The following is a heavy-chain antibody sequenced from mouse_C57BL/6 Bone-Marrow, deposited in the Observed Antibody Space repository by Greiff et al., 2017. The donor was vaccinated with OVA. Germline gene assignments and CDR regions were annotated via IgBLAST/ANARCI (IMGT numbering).Heavy chain of an antibody. CDR3: ARLWLRPRGLDY. J-gene: IGHJ2*01. CDR1: GYTFTSYW. CDR2: IYPNSGST. V-gene: IGHV1-64*01. Sequence: QVQLQQPGAELVKPGASVKLSCKASGYTFTSYWMHWVKQRPGQGLEWIGMIYPNSGSTNYNEKFKSKATLTVDKSSSTAYMQLSSLTSEDSAVYYCARLWLRPRGLDYWGQGTTLTVSS. D-gene: IGHD2-2*01.